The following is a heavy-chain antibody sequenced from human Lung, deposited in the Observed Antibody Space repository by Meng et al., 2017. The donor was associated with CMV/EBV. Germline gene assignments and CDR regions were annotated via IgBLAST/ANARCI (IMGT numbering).Heavy chain of an antibody. CDR1: GGSISSSNW. V-gene: IGHV4-4*02. CDR2: IYHSGST. CDR3: ASFPPPGKQWLVTDY. J-gene: IGHJ4*02. Sequence: VQLQEAGPGLVKPSGTLSLPCAFSGGSISSSNWWSWVRQPPGKGLEWIGEIYHSGSTNYNPSLKSRVTISVDKSKNQFSLKLSSVTAADTAVYYCASFPPPGKQWLVTDYWGQGTLVTVSS. D-gene: IGHD6-19*01.